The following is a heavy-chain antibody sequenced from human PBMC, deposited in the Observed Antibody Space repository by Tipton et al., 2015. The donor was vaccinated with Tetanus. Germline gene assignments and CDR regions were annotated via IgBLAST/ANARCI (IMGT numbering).Heavy chain of an antibody. V-gene: IGHV4-59*01. D-gene: IGHD3-22*01. CDR2: IYYSGST. CDR1: GGSISSYY. CDR3: ARERRGDYYDSSGYSPPYYYGMDV. J-gene: IGHJ6*02. Sequence: LRLSCTVSGGSISSYYWSWIRQPPGKGLEWIGYIYYSGSTSYNPSLKSRVTISVDTSKNQFSLKLSSVTAADTAVYYCARERRGDYYDSSGYSPPYYYGMDVWGQGTTVTVSS.